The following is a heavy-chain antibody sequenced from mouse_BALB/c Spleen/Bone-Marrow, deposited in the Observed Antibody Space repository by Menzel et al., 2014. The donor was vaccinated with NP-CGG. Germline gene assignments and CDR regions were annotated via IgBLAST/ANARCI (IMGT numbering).Heavy chain of an antibody. V-gene: IGHV1-69*02. D-gene: IGHD2-4*01. CDR1: GYTFTSYW. Sequence: QVQLQQSGVEFVKPGASVKLPCKASGYTFTSYWMHWVKQRPGQGLEWIGEIDPSDSYIKYNQNFKGKATLTVDKSSSTAYMQLSSLTSEDSAVYYCARTYYDYDWFAYWGQGTLVTVSA. CDR2: IDPSDSYI. CDR3: ARTYYDYDWFAY. J-gene: IGHJ3*01.